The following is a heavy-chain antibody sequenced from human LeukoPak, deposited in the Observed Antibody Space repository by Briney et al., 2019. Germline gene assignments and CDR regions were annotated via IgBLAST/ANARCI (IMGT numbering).Heavy chain of an antibody. CDR1: GFTFSSYS. CDR2: ISSSSGTI. CDR3: ARGQGPRIQLLEPNDY. V-gene: IGHV3-48*02. Sequence: GGSLRLSCAASGFTFSSYSMNWVRQAPGKGLEWVSYISSSSGTIYYADSVKGRFTISRDNAKNSLYLQMNSLRDEDTAVYYCARGQGPRIQLLEPNDYWGQGTLVTVSS. D-gene: IGHD5-18*01. J-gene: IGHJ4*02.